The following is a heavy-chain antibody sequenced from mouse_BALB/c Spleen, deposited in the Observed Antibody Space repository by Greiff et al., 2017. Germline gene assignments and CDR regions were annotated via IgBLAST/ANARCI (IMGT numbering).Heavy chain of an antibody. CDR2: IYPGNVNT. J-gene: IGHJ3*01. CDR3: ARGGAITTATVAY. V-gene: IGHV1S56*01. Sequence: VQLQESGPELVKPGASVRISCKASGYTFTSYYIHWVKQRPGQGLEWIGWIYPGNVNTKYNEKFKGKATLTADKSSSTAYMQLSSLTSEDSAVYFCARGGAITTATVAYWGQGTLVTVSA. D-gene: IGHD1-2*01. CDR1: GYTFTSYY.